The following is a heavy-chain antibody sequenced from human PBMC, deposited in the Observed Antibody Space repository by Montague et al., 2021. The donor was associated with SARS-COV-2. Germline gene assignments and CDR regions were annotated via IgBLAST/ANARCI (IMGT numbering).Heavy chain of an antibody. CDR3: ARGQPPRITFGGIISYGLDV. J-gene: IGHJ6*02. Sequence: SETLSLTCAVYGGSFSGYYWTWIRQPLGKGLEWIGEINHSGSTNYNPSLKSRVTISVGTSKNQFSLKLRSVTAADTAVYYCARGQPPRITFGGIISYGLDVWGQGTTVTVSS. D-gene: IGHD3-16*02. CDR2: INHSGST. CDR1: GGSFSGYY. V-gene: IGHV4-34*01.